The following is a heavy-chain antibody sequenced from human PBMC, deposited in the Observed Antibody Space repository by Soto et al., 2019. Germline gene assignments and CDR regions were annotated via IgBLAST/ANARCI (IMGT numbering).Heavy chain of an antibody. D-gene: IGHD3-3*01. Sequence: ASVKVSCKASGGTFSSYAISWVRQAPGQGLEWMGGIIPIFGTANYAQKFQGRVTITADESTSTAYMELSSLRSEDTAVYYCARDRAIFGPRTGLDPWGQGTLVTVSS. CDR2: IIPIFGTA. CDR1: GGTFSSYA. CDR3: ARDRAIFGPRTGLDP. V-gene: IGHV1-69*13. J-gene: IGHJ5*02.